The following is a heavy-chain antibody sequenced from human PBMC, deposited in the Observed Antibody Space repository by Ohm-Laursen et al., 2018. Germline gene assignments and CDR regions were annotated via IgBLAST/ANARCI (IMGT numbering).Heavy chain of an antibody. CDR1: GGSISSYY. V-gene: IGHV3-23*01. CDR3: AKDPNQWLVSIDY. CDR2: ISAGGGST. Sequence: GTLSLTCTVSGGSISSYYWSWVRQTPGKGLEWVSGISAGGGSTYYADSVRGRFTISRDNSKNTLYLQMNSLRADDTALYYCAKDPNQWLVSIDYWGQGTLVTVSS. J-gene: IGHJ4*01. D-gene: IGHD6-19*01.